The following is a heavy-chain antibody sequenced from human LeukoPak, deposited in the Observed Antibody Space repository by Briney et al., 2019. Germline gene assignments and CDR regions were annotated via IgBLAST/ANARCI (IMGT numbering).Heavy chain of an antibody. Sequence: GGSLRLSCEASGFTFSEHSMSWVRQAPGKGLEWVSVIYSGGSTYYADSVKGRFTISRDNSKNTLYLQMNSLRAEDTAVYYCARDRGSTSYDYWGQGTLVTVSS. CDR3: ARDRGSTSYDY. D-gene: IGHD2-2*01. CDR1: GFTFSEHS. V-gene: IGHV3-53*01. J-gene: IGHJ4*02. CDR2: IYSGGST.